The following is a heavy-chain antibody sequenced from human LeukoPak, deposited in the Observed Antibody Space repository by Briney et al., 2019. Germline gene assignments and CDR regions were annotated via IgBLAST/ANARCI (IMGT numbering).Heavy chain of an antibody. Sequence: QPGGSLRLSCTASGFTFSSYWMNWVRQAPGKGLVWVSRIEGDGSTTRYADSVKGRFTISRDNAKNTLYLQMNSLRVEDTAVYYCARPYSYSAPYFDYWGQGTLVTVSS. CDR3: ARPYSYSAPYFDY. J-gene: IGHJ4*02. D-gene: IGHD6-13*01. CDR2: IEGDGSTT. V-gene: IGHV3-74*01. CDR1: GFTFSSYW.